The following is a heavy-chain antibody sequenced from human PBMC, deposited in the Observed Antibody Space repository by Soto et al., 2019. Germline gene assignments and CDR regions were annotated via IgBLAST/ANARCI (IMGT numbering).Heavy chain of an antibody. CDR2: IIPILGIA. CDR3: ARDEESRAAAGRDYYYYYGMDV. J-gene: IGHJ6*02. D-gene: IGHD6-13*01. CDR1: GGTFSSYT. V-gene: IGHV1-69*04. Sequence: GASVKVSCKASGGTFSSYTSRWVRQAPGQGLEWMGRIIPILGIANYAQKFQGRVTITADKSTSTAYMELSSLRSEDTAVYYCARDEESRAAAGRDYYYYYGMDVWGQGTTVTVSS.